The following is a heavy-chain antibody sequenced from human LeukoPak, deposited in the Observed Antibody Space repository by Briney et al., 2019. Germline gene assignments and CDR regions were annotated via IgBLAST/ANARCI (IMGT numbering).Heavy chain of an antibody. CDR1: GFTFDDYA. CDR2: ISWNSGSI. Sequence: PGRSLRLSCAASGFTFDDYAMHWVRQAPGKGLEWVSGISWNSGSIGYADSVKGRFTISRENAKNSLYLQMNSLRAGDTAVYYCARRCSRSSCSSDAFDIWGQGTMVTVSS. J-gene: IGHJ3*02. CDR3: ARRCSRSSCSSDAFDI. V-gene: IGHV3-9*01. D-gene: IGHD6-13*01.